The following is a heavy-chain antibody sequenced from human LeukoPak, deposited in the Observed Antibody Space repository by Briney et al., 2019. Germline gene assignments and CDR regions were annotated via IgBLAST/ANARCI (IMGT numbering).Heavy chain of an antibody. CDR3: AKDLVWYYYDSSGYFPLDY. Sequence: GGSLRLSCAASGFTFSSYAMSWVRQAPGKGLEWVSAISGSGGSTYYAASVKGRFTISRDNSKNTLYLQTNSLRAEDTAVYYCAKDLVWYYYDSSGYFPLDYWGQGTLVTVSS. J-gene: IGHJ4*02. V-gene: IGHV3-23*01. D-gene: IGHD3-22*01. CDR1: GFTFSSYA. CDR2: ISGSGGST.